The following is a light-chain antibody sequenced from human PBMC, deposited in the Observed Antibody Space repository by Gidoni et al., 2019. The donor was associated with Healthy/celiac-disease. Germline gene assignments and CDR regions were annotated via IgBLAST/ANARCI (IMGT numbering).Light chain of an antibody. CDR3: QQSYSTTIT. V-gene: IGKV1-39*01. CDR2: AAS. J-gene: IGKJ5*01. CDR1: QSISSY. Sequence: DIQMTQSPSSLSASVGDRVTITCRASQSISSYLNWYQQKPGKAPKLLIYAASSMQSGVPSRFSGSGSGTEFTLTISSLQSEDFATYYCQQSYSTTITFGQGTRLEIK.